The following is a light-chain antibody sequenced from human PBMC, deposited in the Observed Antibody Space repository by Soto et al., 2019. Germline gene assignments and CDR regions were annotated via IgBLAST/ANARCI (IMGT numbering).Light chain of an antibody. Sequence: TRSAATLSLSPVERSTLSCGSSQSVSSNLAWYQQKPGQAPRLLIYDASNRATGIPARFSGSGSGTDFTLTISSLEPEDFAVYYCQQRSNWPPIPFGQGTRLEIK. CDR3: QQRSNWPPIP. J-gene: IGKJ5*01. CDR1: QSVSSN. V-gene: IGKV3-11*01. CDR2: DAS.